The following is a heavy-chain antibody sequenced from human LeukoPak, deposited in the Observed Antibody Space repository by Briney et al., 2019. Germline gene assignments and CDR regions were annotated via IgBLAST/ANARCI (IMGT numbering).Heavy chain of an antibody. CDR3: ARGAYSGIAAAANFDY. CDR2: ISSSSSTI. Sequence: GGSLRLSCAASGFTFSSYSMNWVRQAPGKGLEWVSYISSSSSTIYYADSVKGRFTISRDNAKNSLYLQMNSLRAEDTAVYYCARGAYSGIAAAANFDYWGQGTLVTVSS. CDR1: GFTFSSYS. D-gene: IGHD6-13*01. J-gene: IGHJ4*02. V-gene: IGHV3-48*01.